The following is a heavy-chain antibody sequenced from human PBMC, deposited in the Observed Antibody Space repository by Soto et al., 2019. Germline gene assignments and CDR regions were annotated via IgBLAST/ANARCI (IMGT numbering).Heavy chain of an antibody. J-gene: IGHJ3*02. Sequence: PGGSLRLSCAASGFTFSNYAMSWVRQAPGKGLEWVSGISGSGETIYYADSVKGRFTISRDNSKNTLYLQMNSLRAEDTAVYYCAKNHIVVVLADAFDIWGQGTMVTVSS. CDR1: GFTFSNYA. CDR2: ISGSGETI. D-gene: IGHD2-15*01. V-gene: IGHV3-23*01. CDR3: AKNHIVVVLADAFDI.